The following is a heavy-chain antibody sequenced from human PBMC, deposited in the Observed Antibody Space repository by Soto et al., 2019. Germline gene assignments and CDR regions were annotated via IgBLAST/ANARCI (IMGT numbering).Heavy chain of an antibody. Sequence: ASVKVSCRASGGTFSSYAISWVRQAPGQGVEWMGGIIPNFGTANYAQKFQGRVTITAEESTSTAYMELSSLRSEDTAVYYCARGLLRNYVIYFDYWGQGTLVTVSS. CDR3: ARGLLRNYVIYFDY. D-gene: IGHD1-7*01. V-gene: IGHV1-69*13. J-gene: IGHJ4*02. CDR2: IIPNFGTA. CDR1: GGTFSSYA.